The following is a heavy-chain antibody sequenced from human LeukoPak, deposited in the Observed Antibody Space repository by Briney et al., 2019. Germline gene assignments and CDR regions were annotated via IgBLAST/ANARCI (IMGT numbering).Heavy chain of an antibody. CDR1: GFTFSSYG. D-gene: IGHD2-15*01. CDR2: IWYDGSNK. Sequence: GRSLRLSCAASGFTFSSYGMHWVRQAPGKGLEWVAVIWYDGSNKYYADSVKGRFTISRENSKNTLYLQMNSLRAEDTAVYYCASFGEAANDAFDIWGQGTMVTVSS. J-gene: IGHJ3*02. V-gene: IGHV3-33*01. CDR3: ASFGEAANDAFDI.